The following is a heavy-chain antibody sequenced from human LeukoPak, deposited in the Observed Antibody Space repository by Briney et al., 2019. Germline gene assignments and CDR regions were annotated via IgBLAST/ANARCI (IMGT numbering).Heavy chain of an antibody. Sequence: GGTLRLSCAASGFTFSNYGMSWVRQAPGKGLEWVSAIRGSGDSTFYADSVKGRFTISRDNSKNTLSLQMNSLRAEDTAIYYCAKDPSSSWFGDYFDYWGQGTLVTVSS. D-gene: IGHD6-13*01. CDR2: IRGSGDST. CDR3: AKDPSSSWFGDYFDY. J-gene: IGHJ4*02. V-gene: IGHV3-23*01. CDR1: GFTFSNYG.